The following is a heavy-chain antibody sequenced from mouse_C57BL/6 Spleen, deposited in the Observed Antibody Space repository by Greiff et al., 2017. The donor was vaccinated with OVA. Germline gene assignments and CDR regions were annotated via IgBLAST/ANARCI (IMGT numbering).Heavy chain of an antibody. V-gene: IGHV5-9-1*02. D-gene: IGHD2-14*01. CDR2: ISSGGDFI. CDR3: TRERDDRYSSWFAY. J-gene: IGHJ3*01. CDR1: GFTFSSYA. Sequence: EVQLVESGEGLVKPGGSLKLSCAASGFTFSSYAMSWVRQTPEKRLEWVAYISSGGDFIYYAATVKGRFTISRDNARNTLYLQMSSLKSKDTAMYYCTRERDDRYSSWFAYWGQGTLVTVSA.